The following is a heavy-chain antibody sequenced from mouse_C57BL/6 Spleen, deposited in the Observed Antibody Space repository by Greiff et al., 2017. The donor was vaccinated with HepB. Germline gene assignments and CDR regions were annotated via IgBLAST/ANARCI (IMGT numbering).Heavy chain of an antibody. D-gene: IGHD1-2*01. Sequence: VQLQQPGAELVKPGASVKLSCKASGYTFTSYWMHWVKQRPGQGLEWIGMIHPNSGSTNYNEKFKSKATLTVDKSSSTAYMQLSSLTSEDSAVYYCARFVITTGVMDYWGQGTSVTVSS. CDR2: IHPNSGST. J-gene: IGHJ4*01. CDR3: ARFVITTGVMDY. CDR1: GYTFTSYW. V-gene: IGHV1-64*01.